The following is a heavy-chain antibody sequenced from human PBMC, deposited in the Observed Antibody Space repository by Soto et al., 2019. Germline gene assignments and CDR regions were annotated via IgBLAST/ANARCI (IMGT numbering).Heavy chain of an antibody. CDR2: ISSDGSTI. CDR1: GFTFSSYS. J-gene: IGHJ4*02. Sequence: EVQLVESGGGLVQPGGSLRLSCAASGFTFSSYSMHWVRQAPGKGLVLVSRISSDGSTIMYADSVKGRFTISRDNAKNTMYLQMNSLRDKDTAVYYCARGLTTTLHIPGGFWGQGTLVTVSS. V-gene: IGHV3-74*03. CDR3: ARGLTTTLHIPGGF. D-gene: IGHD4-17*01.